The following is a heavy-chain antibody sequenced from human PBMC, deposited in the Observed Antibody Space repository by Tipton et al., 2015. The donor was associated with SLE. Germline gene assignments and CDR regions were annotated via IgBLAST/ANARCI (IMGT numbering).Heavy chain of an antibody. CDR3: ARAKSAMGSYAT. CDR1: GGSITSSSYY. D-gene: IGHD2-2*01. CDR2: IHYSGTT. Sequence: TLSLTCTVSGGSITSSSYYWTWIRQPPGKGLEWIGSIHYSGTTYYNPSLKSRITISVDTSNNQFSLRLDSVTDADTAIYFCARAKSAMGSYATWGQGAQVTVPS. V-gene: IGHV4-39*07. J-gene: IGHJ5*02.